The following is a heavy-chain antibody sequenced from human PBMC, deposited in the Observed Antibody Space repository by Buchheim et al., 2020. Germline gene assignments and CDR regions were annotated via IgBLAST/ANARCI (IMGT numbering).Heavy chain of an antibody. CDR1: GFSFNAHV. J-gene: IGHJ6*02. CDR2: ITYDYTT. Sequence: EVQLVESGGDLEQSGGSLRLSCVASGFSFNAHVMNWVRQAPGMGLDWISTITYDYTTYYSKSATGRFTIPRDNSKNTLFLQMDRLRVEDTAVYYCARGWTMGVWGQGTT. V-gene: IGHV3-23*04. CDR3: ARGWTMGV. D-gene: IGHD2-15*01.